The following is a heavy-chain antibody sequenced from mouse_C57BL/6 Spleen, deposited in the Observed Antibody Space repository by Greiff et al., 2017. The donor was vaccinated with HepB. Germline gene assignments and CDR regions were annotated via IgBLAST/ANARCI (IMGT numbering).Heavy chain of an antibody. Sequence: EVQLQQSGPELVKPGASVKIPCKASGYTFTDYNMDWVKQSHGKSLEWIGDINPNNGGTIYNQKFKGKATLTVDKSSSTAYMELRSLTSEDTAVYYCARGSYFYGSRNYAMDYWGQGTSVTVSS. CDR2: INPNNGGT. J-gene: IGHJ4*01. CDR1: GYTFTDYN. V-gene: IGHV1-18*01. D-gene: IGHD1-1*01. CDR3: ARGSYFYGSRNYAMDY.